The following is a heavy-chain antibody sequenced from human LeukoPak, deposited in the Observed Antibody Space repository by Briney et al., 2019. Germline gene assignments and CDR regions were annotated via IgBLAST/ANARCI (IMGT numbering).Heavy chain of an antibody. V-gene: IGHV1-69*13. Sequence: SVKVSCKASGHTFTTYGISWVRQAPGQGLEWMGGIIPIFGTADYAQKFQGRVTITADESTTTAYMELSSLRSEDTAVYYCAREDCSAGSCYSDWFDPWGQGTLVTVSS. CDR1: GHTFTTYG. CDR3: AREDCSAGSCYSDWFDP. J-gene: IGHJ5*02. CDR2: IIPIFGTA. D-gene: IGHD2-15*01.